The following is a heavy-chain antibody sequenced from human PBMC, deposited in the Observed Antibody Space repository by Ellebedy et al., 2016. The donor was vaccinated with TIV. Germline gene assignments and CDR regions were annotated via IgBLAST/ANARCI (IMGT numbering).Heavy chain of an antibody. CDR1: GGSISSGNYY. CDR3: ARDSSGAEANYDRTSRDAFDI. CDR2: IYYSGST. D-gene: IGHD3-16*01. J-gene: IGHJ3*02. V-gene: IGHV4-39*07. Sequence: MPSETLSLTCTVSGGSISSGNYYWGWIRQPPGKGLEWIGTIYYSGSTYYNPSLKSRVTISVDTSKNQSSLKLSSVTAADTAVYYCARDSSGAEANYDRTSRDAFDIWGQGTMVTVSS.